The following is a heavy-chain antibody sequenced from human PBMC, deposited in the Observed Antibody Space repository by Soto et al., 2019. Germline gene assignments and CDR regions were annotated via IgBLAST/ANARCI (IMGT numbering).Heavy chain of an antibody. CDR3: ATKGRSYGP. CDR1: GFTFSSYA. CDR2: ISYDGSNK. V-gene: IGHV3-30-3*01. J-gene: IGHJ5*02. Sequence: QVQLVESGGGVVQPGRSLRLSCAASGFTFSSYAMHWVRQAPGKGLEGVAVISYDGSNKYYADSVKGRFTISRDNSKNTLYLQMNSLRAEDTAVYYCATKGRSYGPLGQGTLVTVSS. D-gene: IGHD5-18*01.